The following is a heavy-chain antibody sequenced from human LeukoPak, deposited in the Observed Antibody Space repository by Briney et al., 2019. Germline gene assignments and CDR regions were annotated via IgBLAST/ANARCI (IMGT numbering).Heavy chain of an antibody. Sequence: SETLSLTCTVSGGSISSSSYYWGWIRQPPGKGLEWIGSIYYSGSTYYNPSLKSRVTISVDTSKNQFSLKLSSVTAADTAVYYCARESYRFSNYRDYWGQGTLVTVSS. V-gene: IGHV4-39*02. CDR1: GGSISSSSYY. CDR2: IYYSGST. J-gene: IGHJ4*02. D-gene: IGHD1-26*01. CDR3: ARESYRFSNYRDY.